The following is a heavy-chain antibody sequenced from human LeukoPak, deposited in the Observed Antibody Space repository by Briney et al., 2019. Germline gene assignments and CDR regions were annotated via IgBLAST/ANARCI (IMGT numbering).Heavy chain of an antibody. CDR2: ISAYNGNT. D-gene: IGHD3-10*01. CDR1: GYTFTSYG. Sequence: ASVKVSCKASGYTFTSYGISWVRQAPGQGLEWMGWISAYNGNTNYAQKLQGRVTMTTDTSTSTAYMELRSLRSDDTAVYYCAVGLWFGELAGSLEWGQGTLVTVSS. V-gene: IGHV1-18*01. CDR3: AVGLWFGELAGSLE. J-gene: IGHJ4*02.